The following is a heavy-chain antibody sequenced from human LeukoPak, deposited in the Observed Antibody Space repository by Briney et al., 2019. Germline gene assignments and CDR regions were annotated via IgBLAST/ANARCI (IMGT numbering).Heavy chain of an antibody. CDR2: IYTSGTT. V-gene: IGHV4-61*02. J-gene: IGHJ4*02. Sequence: SQTLSLTCTVSGFSISSGSYYWSWIRQPAGKGLEWIGRIYTSGTTNYNPSLKSRVTISVDTSKNQFSLKLSSVTAADTAVYYCARLTQVFGYSYHFDYWGQGTLVTVSS. CDR3: ARLTQVFGYSYHFDY. D-gene: IGHD5-18*01. CDR1: GFSISSGSYY.